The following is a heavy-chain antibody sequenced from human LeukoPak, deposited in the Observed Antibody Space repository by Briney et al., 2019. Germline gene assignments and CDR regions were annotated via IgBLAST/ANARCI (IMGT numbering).Heavy chain of an antibody. V-gene: IGHV3-23*01. J-gene: IGHJ4*02. CDR2: IGNTET. CDR1: GFPFGTNA. CDR3: AKDWIQFNRVFDCFDS. Sequence: GSLRLSCATSGFPFGTNAMSWVRQAPGKGLEWVATIGNTETFYADSVTGRFTISRDNSKNTVNLQMNRLRVEDTAIYYCAKDWIQFNRVFDCFDSWGQGTLVTVSS. D-gene: IGHD5-18*01.